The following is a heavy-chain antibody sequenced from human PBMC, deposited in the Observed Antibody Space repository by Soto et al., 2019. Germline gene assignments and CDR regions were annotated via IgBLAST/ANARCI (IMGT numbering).Heavy chain of an antibody. D-gene: IGHD6-6*01. Sequence: QVQLVESGGGVVQPGRSLRLCCAASGFIFSSYAMHWVRQAPGKGLEWVALISYDGSNKYYADSVKGRYTISRDNSKNTLYLQMNSLRAEDTAVYYCARVSALRAFDPWGQGTLVTVSS. CDR2: ISYDGSNK. V-gene: IGHV3-30-3*01. CDR3: ARVSALRAFDP. CDR1: GFIFSSYA. J-gene: IGHJ5*02.